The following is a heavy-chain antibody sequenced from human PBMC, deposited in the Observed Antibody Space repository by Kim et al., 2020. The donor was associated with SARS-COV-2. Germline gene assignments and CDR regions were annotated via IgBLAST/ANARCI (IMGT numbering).Heavy chain of an antibody. Sequence: ADSRKGRFPISRDTSKNTLYLQKNSLRADDTAVYYCAKGKGVIKGAFDMWGPGTMVIVSS. D-gene: IGHD3-10*01. V-gene: IGHV3-23*01. J-gene: IGHJ3*02. CDR3: AKGKGVIKGAFDM.